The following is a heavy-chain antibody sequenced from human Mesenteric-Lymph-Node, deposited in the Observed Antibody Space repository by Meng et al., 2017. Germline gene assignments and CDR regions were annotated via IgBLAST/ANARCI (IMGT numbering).Heavy chain of an antibody. CDR2: INPSGGGT. V-gene: IGHV1-46*01. Sequence: ASVKVSCKASGYTFTSYYMHWVRQAPGQGLEWMGIINPSGGGTSYAQKFQGRVTMTRDTSTSTVYMELSSLRSEDTAVYFCARGGIYCSGDVCYSVALDFWGQGTMVTVSS. D-gene: IGHD2-15*01. CDR1: GYTFTSYY. CDR3: ARGGIYCSGDVCYSVALDF. J-gene: IGHJ3*01.